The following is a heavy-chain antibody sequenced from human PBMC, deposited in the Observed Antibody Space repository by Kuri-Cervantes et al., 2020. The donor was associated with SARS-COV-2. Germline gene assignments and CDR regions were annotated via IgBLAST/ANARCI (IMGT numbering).Heavy chain of an antibody. V-gene: IGHV3-66*02. CDR1: GFTVSSNY. J-gene: IGHJ3*02. Sequence: GGSLRLSCAASGFTVSSNYMSWVRQAPGKGLEWVSVIYSGGNTDYADSVKGRFTISRDNSKNTLYLQMNSLRAEDTAVYYCARDRRVGAKGGAFDIWGQGTMVTVSS. CDR3: ARDRRVGAKGGAFDI. CDR2: IYSGGNT. D-gene: IGHD1-26*01.